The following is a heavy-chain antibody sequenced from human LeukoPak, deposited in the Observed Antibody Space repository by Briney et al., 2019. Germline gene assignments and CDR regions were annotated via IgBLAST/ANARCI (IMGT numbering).Heavy chain of an antibody. CDR1: GFTFSSYA. D-gene: IGHD5-18*01. CDR3: ARDRNTAMVSDY. V-gene: IGHV3-30-3*01. Sequence: GRSLRLSCAASGFTFSSYAMHWVRQAPGKGLEWVAVISYDGSNKYYADSVKGRFTISRDNSKNTLYLQMNSLRAEDTAVYYCARDRNTAMVSDYWGQGTLVTVSS. CDR2: ISYDGSNK. J-gene: IGHJ4*02.